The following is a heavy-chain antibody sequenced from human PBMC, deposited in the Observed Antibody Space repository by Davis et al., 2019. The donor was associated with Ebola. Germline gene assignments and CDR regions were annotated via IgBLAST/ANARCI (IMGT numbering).Heavy chain of an antibody. CDR2: INHSGST. CDR1: GGSFSGYY. D-gene: IGHD3-3*01. J-gene: IGHJ5*02. Sequence: SETLSLTCAVYGGSFSGYYWSWIRQPPGKGLEWIGEINHSGSTNYNPSLKSRVTISVNTSKNQFSLKLSSVTAADTAVYYCARGAIFGVVTSPFDPWGQGTLVTVSS. V-gene: IGHV4-34*01. CDR3: ARGAIFGVVTSPFDP.